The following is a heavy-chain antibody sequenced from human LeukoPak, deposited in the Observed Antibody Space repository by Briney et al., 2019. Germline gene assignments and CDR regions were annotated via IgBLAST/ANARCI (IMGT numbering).Heavy chain of an antibody. J-gene: IGHJ5*02. CDR1: GGSISSSSYY. CDR2: IYTSGST. D-gene: IGHD4-17*01. Sequence: SETLSLTCTVSGGSISSSSYYWGWIRQPPGKGLEWIGRIYTSGSTNYNPSLKSRVTISVDTSKNQFSLKLSSVTAADTAVYYCARGGTDDYGDYDWFDPWGQGTLVTVSS. CDR3: ARGGTDDYGDYDWFDP. V-gene: IGHV4-61*02.